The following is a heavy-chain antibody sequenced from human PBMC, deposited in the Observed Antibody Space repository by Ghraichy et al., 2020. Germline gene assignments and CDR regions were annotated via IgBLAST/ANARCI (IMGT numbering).Heavy chain of an antibody. CDR2: FDPVDGET. V-gene: IGHV1-24*01. D-gene: IGHD2-15*01. CDR3: ATDRLAGGTIYYYGMDV. Sequence: ASVKVSCKVSGYTLTELSMHWVRQAPGKGLEWMGGFDPVDGETIYAQKFQGRVTMTEDTSTDTAYMELSSLRSEDTAVYYCATDRLAGGTIYYYGMDVWGQGTTVTVSS. CDR1: GYTLTELS. J-gene: IGHJ6*02.